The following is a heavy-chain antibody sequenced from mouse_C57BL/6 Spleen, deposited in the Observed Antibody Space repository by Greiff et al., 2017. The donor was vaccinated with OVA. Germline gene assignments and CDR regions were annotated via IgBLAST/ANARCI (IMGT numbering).Heavy chain of an antibody. CDR3: VRHLSYYYAMDY. D-gene: IGHD1-1*01. Sequence: EVQGVESGGGLVQPKGSLKLSCAASGFSFNTYAMNWVRQAPGKGLEWVARIRSKSNNYATYYADSVKDRFTISRDDSESMLYLQMNNLKTEDTAMYYCVRHLSYYYAMDYWGQGTSVTVSS. CDR1: GFSFNTYA. V-gene: IGHV10-1*01. J-gene: IGHJ4*01. CDR2: IRSKSNNYAT.